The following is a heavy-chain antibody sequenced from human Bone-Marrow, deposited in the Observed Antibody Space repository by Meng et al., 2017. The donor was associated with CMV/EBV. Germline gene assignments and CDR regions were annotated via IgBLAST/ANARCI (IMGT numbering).Heavy chain of an antibody. Sequence: GESLKISCAASGFTFSSYWMHWVRQAPGKGLEWVANIKQDGSEKYYVDSVKGRFTISRDNAKNSLYLQMNSLRAEDTAVYYCARPPTYCSSTSCYKTPVYWGQGTLVTVSS. CDR3: ARPPTYCSSTSCYKTPVY. CDR1: GFTFSSYW. D-gene: IGHD2-2*02. J-gene: IGHJ4*02. CDR2: IKQDGSEK. V-gene: IGHV3-7*01.